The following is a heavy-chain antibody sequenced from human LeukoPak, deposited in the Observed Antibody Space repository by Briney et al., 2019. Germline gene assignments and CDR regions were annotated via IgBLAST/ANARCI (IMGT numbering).Heavy chain of an antibody. CDR2: INPNSGGT. CDR1: GYTFTGYF. V-gene: IGHV1-2*02. Sequence: ASVKVSCKTSGYTFTGYFLNWVRQAPGQGLGWMGRINPNSGGTNCGQKFQDRVTLTRDTSIATAYMELSSLTSDDTAVYYCARVDAASLAVHYWGQGTLITVSS. J-gene: IGHJ4*02. D-gene: IGHD6-13*01. CDR3: ARVDAASLAVHY.